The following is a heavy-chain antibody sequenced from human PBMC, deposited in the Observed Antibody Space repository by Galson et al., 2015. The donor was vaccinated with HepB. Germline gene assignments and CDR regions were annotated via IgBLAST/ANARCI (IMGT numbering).Heavy chain of an antibody. V-gene: IGHV1-58*01. CDR1: GFTFTSSA. J-gene: IGHJ4*02. CDR2: IVVGSGNT. CDR3: AAGVAAASFDY. Sequence: SVKVSCKASGFTFTSSAAQWVRQARGQRLEWIGWIVVGSGNTNYAQKFQERVAITRDMSTSTAYMELSSLRSEDTAVYYCAAGVAAASFDYWGQGALVTVSS. D-gene: IGHD6-13*01.